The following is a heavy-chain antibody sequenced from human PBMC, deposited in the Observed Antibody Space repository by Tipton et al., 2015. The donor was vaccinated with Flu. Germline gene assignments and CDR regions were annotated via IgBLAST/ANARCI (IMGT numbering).Heavy chain of an antibody. D-gene: IGHD3-22*01. CDR2: IYTSGST. CDR1: GGSISSYY. V-gene: IGHV4-4*07. CDR3: ARVPYDSSGYNDNWFDP. Sequence: TLSLTCAVSGGSISSYYWSWIRQPAGKGLEWIGRIYTSGSTNYNPSLKSRVTISVDTSKNQFSLKLSSVTAADTAVYYCARVPYDSSGYNDNWFDPWGQGTLVTVSS. J-gene: IGHJ5*02.